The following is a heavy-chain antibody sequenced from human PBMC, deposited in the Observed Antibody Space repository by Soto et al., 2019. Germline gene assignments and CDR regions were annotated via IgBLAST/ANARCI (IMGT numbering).Heavy chain of an antibody. D-gene: IGHD3-3*01. CDR1: GGFISSYY. CDR3: ARVNYYDFWSGYYGGYYFDY. Sequence: SETLSVTCTVSGGFISSYYWSWSRQPPGKGLEWIGYIYYSGSTNYNPSLKSRVTISVDTSKNQFSLKLSSVTAADTAVYYCARVNYYDFWSGYYGGYYFDYWGQGTLVTVSS. J-gene: IGHJ4*02. CDR2: IYYSGST. V-gene: IGHV4-59*01.